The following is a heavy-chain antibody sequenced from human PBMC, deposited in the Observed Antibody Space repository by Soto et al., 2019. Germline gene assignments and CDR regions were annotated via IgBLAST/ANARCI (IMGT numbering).Heavy chain of an antibody. J-gene: IGHJ4*02. V-gene: IGHV1-46*01. Sequence: ASVKVSCKASGYTFTSYYMHWVRQAPGQGLEWMGIINPSGGSTSYAQKFQGRVTMTRDTSTSTVYMELSSLRSEDTAVSYCARESVEMATIAYWGQGTLVTVSS. CDR2: INPSGGST. D-gene: IGHD2-21*01. CDR1: GYTFTSYY. CDR3: ARESVEMATIAY.